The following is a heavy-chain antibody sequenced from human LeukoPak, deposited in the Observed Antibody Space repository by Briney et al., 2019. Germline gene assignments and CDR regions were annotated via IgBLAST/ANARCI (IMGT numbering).Heavy chain of an antibody. CDR1: GGSISRYY. V-gene: IGHV4-59*01. Sequence: PSETLSLTCTVSGGSISRYYWSWIRQPPGKXLDWIGYIYYSGSTNYNPSLKSRVTILVDTSKNQFSLKLSSVTAADTAVYYCARGGANYYGSGSYWGFDLWGRGTLVTVSS. CDR3: ARGGANYYGSGSYWGFDL. D-gene: IGHD3-10*01. CDR2: IYYSGST. J-gene: IGHJ2*01.